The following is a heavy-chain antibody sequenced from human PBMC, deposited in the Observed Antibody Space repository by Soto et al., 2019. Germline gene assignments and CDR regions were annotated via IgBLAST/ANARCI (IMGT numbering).Heavy chain of an antibody. V-gene: IGHV3-74*01. CDR3: ARDTDGLHY. Sequence: GGSLRLSCAASGLIFSNYKMHWVRQAPGKGLVWVSRISTDGSITDYADSVKGRFTVSRDNAKNTLYLQMNSLRAEDTAVYYCARDTDGLHYWGQGTLVTVSS. CDR1: GLIFSNYK. CDR2: ISTDGSIT. J-gene: IGHJ4*02.